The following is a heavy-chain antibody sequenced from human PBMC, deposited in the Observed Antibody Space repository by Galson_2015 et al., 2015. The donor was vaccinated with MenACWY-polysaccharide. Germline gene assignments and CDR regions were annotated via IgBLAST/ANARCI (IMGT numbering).Heavy chain of an antibody. CDR1: GFTFSENA. CDR2: LSNSGDYT. D-gene: IGHD6-13*01. V-gene: IGHV3-23*01. J-gene: IGHJ4*02. Sequence: SLRLSCAASGFTFSENAMGWARQAPGKGLEWVSSLSNSGDYTYYADSVKGRFTISRDNSKNTVHLQMNSLRADDTAVYYCAKLMGVSTWYLVDYWGLGTLVTVSS. CDR3: AKLMGVSTWYLVDY.